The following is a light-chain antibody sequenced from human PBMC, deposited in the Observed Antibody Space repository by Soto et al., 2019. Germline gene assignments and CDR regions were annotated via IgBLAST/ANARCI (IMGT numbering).Light chain of an antibody. CDR2: GAS. V-gene: IGKV3-15*01. CDR3: QQYNKWPQRT. J-gene: IGKJ1*01. CDR1: QSISSD. Sequence: EIVMTQSPATLSVSPGETATLSCRASQSISSDLAWFQQKPGQAPRLLVYGASITASGIPARFSGSGSGTDFTLTISSLQSEDFAVYYCQQYNKWPQRTFGQGTKVDIX.